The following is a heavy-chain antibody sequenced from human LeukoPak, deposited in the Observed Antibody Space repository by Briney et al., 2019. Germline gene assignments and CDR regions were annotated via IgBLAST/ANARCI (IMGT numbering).Heavy chain of an antibody. J-gene: IGHJ4*02. V-gene: IGHV1-2*04. CDR3: ARGRGVFLYYFDY. CDR1: GYTFTGYY. D-gene: IGHD3-3*01. CDR2: INPNSGGT. Sequence: ASVKVSCKASGYTFTGYYMHWVRQAPGQGLEWMGWINPNSGGTNYAQKFQGWVTMTRDTSISTAYMELSRLRSDDTAVYYCARGRGVFLYYFDYWGQGTLVTVSS.